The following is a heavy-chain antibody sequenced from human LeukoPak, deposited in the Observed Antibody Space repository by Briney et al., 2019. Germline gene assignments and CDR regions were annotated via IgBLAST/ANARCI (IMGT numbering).Heavy chain of an antibody. J-gene: IGHJ4*02. CDR3: ARVSLVRGAPDYYFDY. Sequence: SETLSLTCSVSIGSISSSKWWSWVRQSPVKGLEWIGEIYLYGTTNYNPSFTSRVTMSVDTSKNQFSLKLSSVTAADTAVYYCARVSLVRGAPDYYFDYWGQGTLVTVSS. V-gene: IGHV4-4*02. CDR2: IYLYGTT. D-gene: IGHD3-10*01. CDR1: IGSISSSKW.